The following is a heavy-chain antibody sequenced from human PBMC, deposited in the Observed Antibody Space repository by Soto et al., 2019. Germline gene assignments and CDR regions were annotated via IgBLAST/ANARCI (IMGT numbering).Heavy chain of an antibody. CDR3: ARRAETNGWNGFGADKYYFDF. J-gene: IGHJ4*02. V-gene: IGHV1-8*01. D-gene: IGHD1-1*01. CDR1: GYTFTSYD. Sequence: ASVKVSCKTSGYTFTSYDIYWVRQATGQGLEWMGWMNPSTGKSRYAQKFQDRVTMTSDTSISTAHMELSSLRYEDTDVYYCARRAETNGWNGFGADKYYFDFWGQGTLVTVSS. CDR2: MNPSTGKS.